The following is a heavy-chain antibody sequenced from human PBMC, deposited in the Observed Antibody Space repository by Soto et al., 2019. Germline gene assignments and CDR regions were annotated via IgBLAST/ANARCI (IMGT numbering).Heavy chain of an antibody. CDR1: GGTFSSYA. J-gene: IGHJ6*02. V-gene: IGHV1-69*13. CDR3: ARVREGRYSSSWYYYYGMDV. D-gene: IGHD6-13*01. CDR2: IIPIFGTA. Sequence: EASVKVSCKASGGTFSSYAISWVRQAPGQGLECMGGIIPIFGTANYAQKFQGRVTITADESTSTAYMELSSLRSEDTAVYYCARVREGRYSSSWYYYYGMDVWGQGTTVTVSS.